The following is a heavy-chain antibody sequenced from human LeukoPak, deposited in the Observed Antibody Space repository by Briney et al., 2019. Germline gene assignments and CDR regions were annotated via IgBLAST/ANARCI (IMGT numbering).Heavy chain of an antibody. CDR3: ARESGYDYLVDY. Sequence: PSETLSLNCSVSGASIKNHYWSWIRQPPGKGLEWIGEINHSGSTNYNPSLKSRVTTSVDTSKNQFSLKLSSVTAADTAVYYCARESGYDYLVDYWGQGTLVTVSS. D-gene: IGHD5-12*01. CDR2: INHSGST. V-gene: IGHV4-34*01. J-gene: IGHJ4*02. CDR1: GASIKNHY.